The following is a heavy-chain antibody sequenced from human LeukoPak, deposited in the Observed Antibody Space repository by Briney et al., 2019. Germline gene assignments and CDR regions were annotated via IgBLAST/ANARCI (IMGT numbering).Heavy chain of an antibody. D-gene: IGHD1-14*01. J-gene: IGHJ4*02. Sequence: PGGSLRLSCAASGFLFSRYWMSWARQAPGKGLEWVANIKEDGSEKYYVESMKGRFTISRDNVKNSLYLQINSLRAEDTAVYYCARDSFETDIDYWGQGTLVTVSS. CDR2: IKEDGSEK. CDR1: GFLFSRYW. CDR3: ARDSFETDIDY. V-gene: IGHV3-7*01.